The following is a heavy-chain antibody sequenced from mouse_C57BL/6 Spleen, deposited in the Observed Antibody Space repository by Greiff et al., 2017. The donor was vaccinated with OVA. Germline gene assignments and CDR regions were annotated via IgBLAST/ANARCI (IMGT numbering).Heavy chain of an antibody. Sequence: EVQLVESGPGLVKPSQSLSLTCSVTGYSITSGYYWNWIRQLPGNQLEWMGYISYDGGNNYNPSLKNSISFTRDTSNNQSFMKLNSVTTEDTATYYCASAYYYGSSYASWFAYGGQGTLVTVSA. J-gene: IGHJ3*01. D-gene: IGHD1-1*01. CDR2: ISYDGGN. V-gene: IGHV3-6*01. CDR3: ASAYYYGSSYASWFAY. CDR1: GYSITSGYY.